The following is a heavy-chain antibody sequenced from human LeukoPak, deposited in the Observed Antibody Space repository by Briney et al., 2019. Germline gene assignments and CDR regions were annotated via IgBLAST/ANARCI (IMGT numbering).Heavy chain of an antibody. CDR1: GFSFNDYG. Sequence: PGGSLRLSCAASGFSFNDYGMSWVRQAPGKGLEWVSGINWNGGSTGYADSVKGRFTISRDNAKNSLYLQMNSLRAEGTALYYCARRYNWEGSWFDPWGQGTLVNVSS. CDR2: INWNGGST. V-gene: IGHV3-20*04. D-gene: IGHD1-1*01. J-gene: IGHJ5*02. CDR3: ARRYNWEGSWFDP.